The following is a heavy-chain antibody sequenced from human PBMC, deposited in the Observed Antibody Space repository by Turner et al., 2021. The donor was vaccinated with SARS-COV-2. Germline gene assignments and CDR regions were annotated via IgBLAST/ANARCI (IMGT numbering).Heavy chain of an antibody. CDR1: GFTFSSYG. CDR2: ILYDVSNK. Sequence: QVQLVESGGGVVQPGRSLRLSCAASGFTFSSYGMHWVRQAPGKGREWVAVILYDVSNKYNADYVKGRFTISRDNSKNTLYLQMNSLRAEDTAVYYCAKGIAAAGTMGSWGQGTLVTVSS. J-gene: IGHJ5*02. D-gene: IGHD6-13*01. CDR3: AKGIAAAGTMGS. V-gene: IGHV3-30*18.